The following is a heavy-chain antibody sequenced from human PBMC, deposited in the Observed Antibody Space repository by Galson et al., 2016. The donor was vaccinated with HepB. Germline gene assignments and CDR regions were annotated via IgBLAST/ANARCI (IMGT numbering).Heavy chain of an antibody. D-gene: IGHD3-10*01. Sequence: LRLSCAASGFPFSSYSMNWVRQAPGKGLEWVSSISGSYYTNYADSVKGRFTISRDNAKNSVYLQISSLRAEDTAVYYCASDTLVVSRGVIFYMDVWGKGTTVTVAS. J-gene: IGHJ6*03. CDR1: GFPFSSYS. CDR3: ASDTLVVSRGVIFYMDV. V-gene: IGHV3-21*01. CDR2: ISGSYYT.